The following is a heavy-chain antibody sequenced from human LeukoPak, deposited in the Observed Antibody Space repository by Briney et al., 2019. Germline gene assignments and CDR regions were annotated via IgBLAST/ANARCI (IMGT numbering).Heavy chain of an antibody. CDR3: ARARDSSGYYRPPIYYFDY. CDR1: GGSFSGYY. V-gene: IGHV4-34*01. CDR2: INHSGST. D-gene: IGHD3-22*01. Sequence: SETLSLTCAVYGGSFSGYYWSWIRQPPGKGLEWLGEINHSGSTNYNPSLKSRVTISVDTSKNQFSLKLSSVTAADTAVYYCARARDSSGYYRPPIYYFDYWGQGTLVTVSS. J-gene: IGHJ4*02.